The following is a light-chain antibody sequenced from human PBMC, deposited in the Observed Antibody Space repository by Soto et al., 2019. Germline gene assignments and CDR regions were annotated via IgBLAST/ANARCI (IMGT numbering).Light chain of an antibody. Sequence: EIVMTQSPATLSVSPGERATLSCRASQSVSSNLAWYQQKPGQAPRLLIYGASSRANGIPDRFSGSGSGTDFTLTISRLEPEDFAVYYCQQYGGTFGQGTKVDIK. CDR2: GAS. J-gene: IGKJ1*01. CDR3: QQYGGT. V-gene: IGKV3-20*01. CDR1: QSVSSN.